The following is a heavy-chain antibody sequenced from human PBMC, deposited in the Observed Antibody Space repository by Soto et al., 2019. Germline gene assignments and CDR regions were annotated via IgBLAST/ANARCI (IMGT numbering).Heavy chain of an antibody. V-gene: IGHV1-46*01. Sequence: ASVKVSCKTSGYNFTSHYIHWVRQAPGQRLESMGRIYPRGGSTIYAQKFQDKVTMTRDTSTHTLYMELSSLRSEDTAIYYCARVGYSSTGTTLHFHGLDVWGQGTTVTVSS. CDR2: IYPRGGST. J-gene: IGHJ6*02. CDR3: ARVGYSSTGTTLHFHGLDV. D-gene: IGHD3-22*01. CDR1: GYNFTSHY.